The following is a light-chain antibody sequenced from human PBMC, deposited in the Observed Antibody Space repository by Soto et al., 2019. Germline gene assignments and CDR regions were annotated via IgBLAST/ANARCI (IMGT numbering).Light chain of an antibody. J-gene: IGKJ4*01. CDR3: QQTYSTPLS. CDR2: AAS. Sequence: DIQMTQSPSSLSASVGDRVTITCRASQSITISLNWYQQKPGKAPKLLIYAASSLQSGVPSRFSGSGSGTDFTLTISSLQPDDFATYYCQQTYSTPLSFGGGTKVEIK. CDR1: QSITIS. V-gene: IGKV1-39*01.